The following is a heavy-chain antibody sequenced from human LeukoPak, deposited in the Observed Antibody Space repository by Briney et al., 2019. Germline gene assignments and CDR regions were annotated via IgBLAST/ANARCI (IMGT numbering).Heavy chain of an antibody. V-gene: IGHV1-18*01. CDR3: ARGNRVVAATFIDY. J-gene: IGHJ4*02. CDR1: GYTFTSYG. Sequence: ASVTVSCKASGYTFTSYGISWVRQAPGQGLEWMGWISAYNGNTNYAQKLQGRVTMTIDTSTSTAYMELRSLRSDDTAVYYCARGNRVVAATFIDYWGQGTLVTVSS. D-gene: IGHD2-15*01. CDR2: ISAYNGNT.